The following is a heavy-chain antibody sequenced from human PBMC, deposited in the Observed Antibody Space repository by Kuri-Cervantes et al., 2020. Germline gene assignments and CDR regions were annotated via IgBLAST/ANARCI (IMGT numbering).Heavy chain of an antibody. Sequence: GESLKISCAASGFTFSSYWMSWVRQAPGKGLEWVANIKQDGSEKYYVDSVKGRFTISRDNAKNSLYLQMNSLRAEDTAVYYCARARGYCTNGICSPFDYWGQGTLVTVSS. V-gene: IGHV3-7*01. CDR1: GFTFSSYW. D-gene: IGHD2-8*01. CDR2: IKQDGSEK. CDR3: ARARGYCTNGICSPFDY. J-gene: IGHJ4*02.